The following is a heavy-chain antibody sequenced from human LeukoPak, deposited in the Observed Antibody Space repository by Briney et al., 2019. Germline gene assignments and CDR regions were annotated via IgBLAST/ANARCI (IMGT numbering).Heavy chain of an antibody. CDR1: GDSIISYKYY. CDR3: ARQGAVVRGYYYFSGMDV. J-gene: IGHJ6*02. Sequence: SETLSLNCTVSGDSIISYKYYWGWIRQPPGKVLEWLGSIYHRGSTYYNPSLQSRLTISVDTSRNLFSLRLTSVTAADTAVYYCARQGAVVRGYYYFSGMDVWGQGTTVAVSS. D-gene: IGHD3-22*01. CDR2: IYHRGST. V-gene: IGHV4-39*01.